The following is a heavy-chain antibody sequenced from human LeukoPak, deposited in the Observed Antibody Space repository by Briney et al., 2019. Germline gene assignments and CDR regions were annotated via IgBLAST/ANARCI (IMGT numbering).Heavy chain of an antibody. D-gene: IGHD4-23*01. V-gene: IGHV3-30*02. CDR2: IRNDGSNK. J-gene: IGHJ4*02. CDR3: AKLLSNSGRFLY. Sequence: GGSLRLSCAASGFTFSSYGMNWVRQAPGKGLEWVAFIRNDGSNKYYADSVKGRFTISRDNSKNTLYLQMNSLRAEDTAVYYCAKLLSNSGRFLYWGQGTLVTVSS. CDR1: GFTFSSYG.